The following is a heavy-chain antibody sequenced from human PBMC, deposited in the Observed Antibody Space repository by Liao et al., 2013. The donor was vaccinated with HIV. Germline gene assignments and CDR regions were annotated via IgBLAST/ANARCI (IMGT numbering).Heavy chain of an antibody. CDR3: AREQHYYDSSGYSDY. D-gene: IGHD3-22*01. CDR1: GGSISSYY. V-gene: IGHV4-4*07. J-gene: IGHJ4*02. CDR2: IYTSGST. Sequence: QVQLQESGPGLVKASETLSLTCTVSGGSISSYYWSWIRQPAGKGLEWIGRIYTSGSTNYNPSLKSRVIMSVDMSKNQFSLKLTSVSAADTAVYYCAREQHYYDSSGYSDYWGRGNPGHRLL.